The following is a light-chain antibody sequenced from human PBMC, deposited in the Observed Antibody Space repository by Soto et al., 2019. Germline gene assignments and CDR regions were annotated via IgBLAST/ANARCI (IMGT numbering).Light chain of an antibody. CDR1: QSINTW. Sequence: DLQMTQSPSTLSASVGDRVTITCRASQSINTWLAWYQQKPGIAPKLLIHDASSLESGVPSRFSGSGSGTEFTLTISSLQPDDFATYYCQHEDYFFGGATNVEIK. J-gene: IGKJ4*01. V-gene: IGKV1-5*01. CDR2: DAS. CDR3: QHEDYF.